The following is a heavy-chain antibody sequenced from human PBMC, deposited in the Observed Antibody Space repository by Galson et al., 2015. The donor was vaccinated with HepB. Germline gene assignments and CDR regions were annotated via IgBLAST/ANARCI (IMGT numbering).Heavy chain of an antibody. CDR1: GGSFSGYY. CDR3: AQELGVWSGYYFL. J-gene: IGHJ4*02. D-gene: IGHD3-3*01. CDR2: INHSGST. Sequence: LSLTCAVYGGSFSGYYWSWIRQPPGKGLEWIGEINHSGSTNYNPSLKSRVTISVDKSKNQFSLKLSSVTAADTAVYYCAQELGVWSGYYFLWGQGTLVTVSS. V-gene: IGHV4-34*01.